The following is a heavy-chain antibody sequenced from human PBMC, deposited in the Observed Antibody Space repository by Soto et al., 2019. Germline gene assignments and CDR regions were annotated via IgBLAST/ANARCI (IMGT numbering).Heavy chain of an antibody. V-gene: IGHV5-51*01. D-gene: IGHD5-12*01. Sequence: ESLKISCKGSGYSFTSYWINWVRQMPGKGLEWMGVIYPGDSDTRYSPSFQGQVTISADKSINTAYLQWRSLKASDTAVYYCARHRGSPGSYFGMDVWGQGTTVTVSS. J-gene: IGHJ6*02. CDR3: ARHRGSPGSYFGMDV. CDR2: IYPGDSDT. CDR1: GYSFTSYW.